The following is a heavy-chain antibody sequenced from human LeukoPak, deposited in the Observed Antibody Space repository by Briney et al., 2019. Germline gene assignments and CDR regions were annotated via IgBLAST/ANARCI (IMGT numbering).Heavy chain of an antibody. J-gene: IGHJ6*02. CDR3: AKTQYSSGWQSMDV. D-gene: IGHD6-19*01. CDR1: GFTFSSYA. Sequence: PGGSLRLSCAASGFTFSSYAMSWVRQAPGKGLEWVSGISGRGGSTYYADSVKGRFTISRDNSMHTLYLQMNSLRAEDTAIYYCAKTQYSSGWQSMDVWGQGTTVTVSS. CDR2: ISGRGGST. V-gene: IGHV3-23*01.